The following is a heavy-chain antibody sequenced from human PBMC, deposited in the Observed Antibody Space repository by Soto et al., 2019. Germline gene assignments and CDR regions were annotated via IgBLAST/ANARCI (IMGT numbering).Heavy chain of an antibody. CDR2: ITTDGSST. CDR3: ASGPSYYYGMDV. Sequence: PGGSLRLSCATSGFIFSNYWMHWVRQAPGKGLVWVSRITTDGSSTTYAESVKGRFTISRDNAKNTLYLQMNSLRDEDTAVYYCASGPSYYYGMDVWGQGTTLTVSS. CDR1: GFIFSNYW. J-gene: IGHJ6*02. V-gene: IGHV3-74*01.